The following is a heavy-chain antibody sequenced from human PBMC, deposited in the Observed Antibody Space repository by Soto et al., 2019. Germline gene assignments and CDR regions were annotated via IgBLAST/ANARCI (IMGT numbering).Heavy chain of an antibody. V-gene: IGHV3-23*01. D-gene: IGHD3-9*01. Sequence: GSLRLACSASGFTFRIYAMSWVRQAPGKGLEWVSAISGSGGSTYYADSVKGRFTISRDNSKNTLYLQMNSLRAEDTAVYYCAKATDYDILTGYSAFDYWGQGTLVTVYS. CDR2: ISGSGGST. CDR1: GFTFRIYA. CDR3: AKATDYDILTGYSAFDY. J-gene: IGHJ4*02.